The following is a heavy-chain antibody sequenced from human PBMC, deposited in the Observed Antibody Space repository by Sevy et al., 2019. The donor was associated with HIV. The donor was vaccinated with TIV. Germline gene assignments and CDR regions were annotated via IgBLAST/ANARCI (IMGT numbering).Heavy chain of an antibody. CDR1: GYTFSSYG. Sequence: ASVKVSCKASGYTFSSYGISWVRQAPGQGLEWMGWISDYNGYTNYAHKFQGRVTMSTETSTRTAYMELRSLRSDDTAVYFCAREGYYYRSGSYRPPNYYGMDVWGQGTAVTVSS. D-gene: IGHD3-10*01. CDR2: ISDYNGYT. CDR3: AREGYYYRSGSYRPPNYYGMDV. J-gene: IGHJ6*02. V-gene: IGHV1-18*01.